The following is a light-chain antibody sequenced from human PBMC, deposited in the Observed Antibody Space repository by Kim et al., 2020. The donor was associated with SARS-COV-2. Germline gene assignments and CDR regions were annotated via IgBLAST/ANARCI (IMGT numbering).Light chain of an antibody. V-gene: IGKV1-39*01. CDR1: QSISSY. Sequence: SASVGDRVTITGRASQSISSYLNWYQHKPGKAPKLLIYAASSLRSGVPSRFSGSGSGTDFTLTISSLQPEDFATYYCQQSYITWTFGQGTKVDIK. CDR2: AAS. J-gene: IGKJ1*01. CDR3: QQSYITWT.